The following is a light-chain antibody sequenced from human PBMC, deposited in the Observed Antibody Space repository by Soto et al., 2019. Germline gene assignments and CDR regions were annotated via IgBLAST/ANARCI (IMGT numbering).Light chain of an antibody. CDR2: GTS. CDR3: ATWDDSLSGPV. J-gene: IGLJ2*01. V-gene: IGLV1-44*01. Sequence: SVLTQPPSASGTPGQRVTISCSGSSSNIGTNTVNWYRHLPGTAPKLLIYGTSQRPSGVPDRFSGSKSGTSASLAISGLHSEDEADYFCATWDDSLSGPVFGGGTKLTVL. CDR1: SSNIGTNT.